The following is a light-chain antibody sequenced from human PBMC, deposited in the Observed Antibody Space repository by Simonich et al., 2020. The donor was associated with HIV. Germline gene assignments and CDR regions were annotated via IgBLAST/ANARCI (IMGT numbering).Light chain of an antibody. V-gene: IGKV1-33*01. Sequence: DIQMTQSPSSVSASVVDRVTIPCRAGQGISSWLAWYQQKPGRAPKLLIYDASNLETGVPSRFSGSGSGTDFTFIISSLQPEDIATYYCQQYNNLLRDSFTFGPGTKVDIK. CDR2: DAS. CDR1: QGISSW. CDR3: QQYNNLLRDSFT. J-gene: IGKJ3*01.